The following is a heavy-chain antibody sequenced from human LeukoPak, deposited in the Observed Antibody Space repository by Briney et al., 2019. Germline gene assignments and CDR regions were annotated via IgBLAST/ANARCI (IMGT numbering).Heavy chain of an antibody. CDR3: ATTVTTELDY. D-gene: IGHD4-17*01. Sequence: ASVKVSCKASGYTFTSYGISWVRQAPGQGLEWMGIINPSGGSTSYAQKFQGRVTMTRDTSTSTVYMELSSLRSEDTAVYYCATTVTTELDYWGQGTLVTVSS. CDR2: INPSGGST. J-gene: IGHJ4*02. CDR1: GYTFTSYG. V-gene: IGHV1-46*01.